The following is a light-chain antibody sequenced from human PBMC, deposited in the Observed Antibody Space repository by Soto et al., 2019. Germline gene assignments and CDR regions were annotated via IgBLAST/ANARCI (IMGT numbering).Light chain of an antibody. CDR3: CSYTTSNTRQIV. J-gene: IGLJ1*01. CDR2: DVS. V-gene: IGLV2-14*03. Sequence: VSIGVSITILKTRTSSDVGGYNYVSWYQHHPGKAPKLMIYDVSNRPSGVSNRFSGSKSGNTASLTISGLQPEDEADYYCCSYTTSNTRQIVFGTGTKVTVL. CDR1: SSDVGGYNY.